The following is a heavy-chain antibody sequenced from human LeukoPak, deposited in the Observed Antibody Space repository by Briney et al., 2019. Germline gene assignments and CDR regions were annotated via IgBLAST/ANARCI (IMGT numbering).Heavy chain of an antibody. V-gene: IGHV1-18*01. CDR2: ISGYNGNT. D-gene: IGHD3-9*01. CDR3: AKDGGEYYDILTGYYPRLYYMDV. CDR1: GYTFTSYG. Sequence: ASVKVSCKASGYTFTSYGISWVRQAPGQGLEWIGWISGYNGNTNYAQKLQGRVTMTRDTATSTAYMELTSLTSDDTVVYYCAKDGGEYYDILTGYYPRLYYMDVWGKGTTVTISS. J-gene: IGHJ6*03.